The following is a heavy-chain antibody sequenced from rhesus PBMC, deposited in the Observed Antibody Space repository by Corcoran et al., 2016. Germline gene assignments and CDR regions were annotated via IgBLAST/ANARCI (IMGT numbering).Heavy chain of an antibody. Sequence: EVQLVESGGGLAKPGGALRLSCSASGFPFSRYWMNWVRQTPGKGLEWISSINGGGGTPYYADSVKGRFTISRDNSKNTLSLQMNSLRAEDTAVYYCAKADSWGQGVVVTVSS. CDR1: GFPFSRYW. CDR3: AKADS. CDR2: INGGGGTP. J-gene: IGHJ6*01. V-gene: IGHV3S42*01.